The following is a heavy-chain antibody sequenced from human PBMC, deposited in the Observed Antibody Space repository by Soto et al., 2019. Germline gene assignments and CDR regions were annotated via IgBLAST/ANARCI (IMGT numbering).Heavy chain of an antibody. Sequence: SETLSLTCTVSGGSISSGGYYWSWIRQHPGKGLEWIGYIYYSGSTYYNPSLKSRVTISVDTSKNQFSLKLSSVTAADTAVYYCARSQIVISDSYYYYYSMDVSGPAXTVTLSS. J-gene: IGHJ6*02. D-gene: IGHD1-26*01. V-gene: IGHV4-31*03. CDR3: ARSQIVISDSYYYYYSMDV. CDR2: IYYSGST. CDR1: GGSISSGGYY.